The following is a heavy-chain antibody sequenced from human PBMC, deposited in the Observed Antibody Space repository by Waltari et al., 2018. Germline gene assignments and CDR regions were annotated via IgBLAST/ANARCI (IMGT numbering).Heavy chain of an antibody. CDR3: ATFVSGSFTFPDY. J-gene: IGHJ4*02. D-gene: IGHD3-16*01. V-gene: IGHV1-46*03. Sequence: QFQLVQSGAEVKKPGASVKVSCEPSGFTSSNYYVHWVRQAPGQGLEWMALFSPSGAGTRYAEKFQGRVTLTRDTSTSTVYMDLSSLRSEDTAVYYCATFVSGSFTFPDYWGQGTLVTVSS. CDR2: FSPSGAGT. CDR1: GFTSSNYY.